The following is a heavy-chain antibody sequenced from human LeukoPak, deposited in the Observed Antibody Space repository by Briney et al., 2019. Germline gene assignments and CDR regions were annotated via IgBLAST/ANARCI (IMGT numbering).Heavy chain of an antibody. CDR1: GFTFSSYA. V-gene: IGHV3-23*01. CDR3: AKGARIVWPTPIDS. J-gene: IGHJ4*02. Sequence: GGSLRLSCAASGFTFSSYAMNWVRQAPGKGLEWVSISGSGGDTYYADSVKGRFTISKDDSTNMAFLQMDGLRGDDTAMYYCAKGARIVWPTPIDSWGQGTMVSVSS. CDR2: ISGSGGDT. D-gene: IGHD2-21*01.